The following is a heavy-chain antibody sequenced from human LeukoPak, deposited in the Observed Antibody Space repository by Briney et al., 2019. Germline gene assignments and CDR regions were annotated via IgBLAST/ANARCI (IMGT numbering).Heavy chain of an antibody. V-gene: IGHV3-23*01. CDR1: GISLSNYA. Sequence: GGSLRLSCVVSGISLSNYAMSWVRQAPGKGLEWVPYISERGGSTAYADSVKGRFTISRDNSLNTLYLQMSSLRAEDTAVYFCAKRGIVIRGILVIRYHQEAYHYDYWGQGVLVTVSS. D-gene: IGHD3-10*01. CDR3: AKRGIVIRGILVIRYHQEAYHYDY. CDR2: ISERGGST. J-gene: IGHJ4*02.